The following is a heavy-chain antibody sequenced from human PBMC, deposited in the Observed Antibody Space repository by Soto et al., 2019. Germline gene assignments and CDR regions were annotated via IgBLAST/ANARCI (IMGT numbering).Heavy chain of an antibody. J-gene: IGHJ4*02. V-gene: IGHV3-74*03. CDR3: ARRHDSFFDN. CDR2: ISDDGSST. D-gene: IGHD2-15*01. Sequence: VGSLRLSCAASGFTFSSYWMHWVRQAPGKGLVWVSRISDDGSSTTYADSVRGRFTISRDNANYTLYLEISSLRAGDTGVYYCARRHDSFFDNWGQGTLVTVSS. CDR1: GFTFSSYW.